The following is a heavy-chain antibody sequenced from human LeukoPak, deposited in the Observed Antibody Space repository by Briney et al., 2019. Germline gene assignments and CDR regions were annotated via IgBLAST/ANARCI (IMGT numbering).Heavy chain of an antibody. CDR2: IYHGGTT. Sequence: SETLSLTCSVSGGSISSSNLYWGWIRQPPGKGLEWIGSIYHGGTTYYNTSLKGRVTISVDTSKNRISLRLSSVTAADTALYFCARHSSAWFYFDSWGRGTLVAVSS. V-gene: IGHV4-39*01. J-gene: IGHJ4*02. D-gene: IGHD6-19*01. CDR3: ARHSSAWFYFDS. CDR1: GGSISSSNLY.